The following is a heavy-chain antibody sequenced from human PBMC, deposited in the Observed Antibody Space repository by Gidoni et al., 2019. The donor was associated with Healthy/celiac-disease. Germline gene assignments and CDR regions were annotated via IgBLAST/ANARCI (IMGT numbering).Heavy chain of an antibody. CDR3: ARGDRSGSQTQY. D-gene: IGHD1-26*01. J-gene: IGHJ4*02. CDR1: GFTFRSYA. CDR2: ISYGGSNK. Sequence: QVQLVESGGGVVQPGRSLRLSCAASGFTFRSYAMHWVRQAPGQGLGWVAVISYGGSNKYYADSVKGRFTISRDNSKNTLYLQMNSLRAEDTAVYYCARGDRSGSQTQYWGQGTLVTVSS. V-gene: IGHV3-30-3*01.